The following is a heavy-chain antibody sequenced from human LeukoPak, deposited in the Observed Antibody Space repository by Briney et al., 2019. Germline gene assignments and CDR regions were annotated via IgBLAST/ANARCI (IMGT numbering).Heavy chain of an antibody. CDR1: GFTFSSYA. J-gene: IGHJ5*02. CDR3: AKESPVAATGRSWFDP. D-gene: IGHD6-13*01. V-gene: IGHV3-23*01. Sequence: PGGSLRLSCAASGFTFSSYAMSWVRQAPGKGPEWVSTITGSGGNTYYADSVKGRFTISRDNSKNTLYLQMNSLRAEDTAIYYCAKESPVAATGRSWFDPWGQGTLVTVSS. CDR2: ITGSGGNT.